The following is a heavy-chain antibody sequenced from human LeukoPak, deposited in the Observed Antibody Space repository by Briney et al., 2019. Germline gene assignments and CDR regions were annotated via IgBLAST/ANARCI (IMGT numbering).Heavy chain of an antibody. CDR2: INPDSGGT. J-gene: IGHJ6*03. CDR1: GYSFTGYY. D-gene: IGHD4-11*01. CDR3: ASGYSDYADYYNYYMDV. V-gene: IGHV1-2*02. Sequence: ASVKVSCKASGYSFTGYYMHWVRQAPGQGLEWMAWINPDSGGTNYAQKFQGRVTMTRDTSITTAYMELSRLTSDDTAVYYCASGYSDYADYYNYYMDVWGKGTTVTVSS.